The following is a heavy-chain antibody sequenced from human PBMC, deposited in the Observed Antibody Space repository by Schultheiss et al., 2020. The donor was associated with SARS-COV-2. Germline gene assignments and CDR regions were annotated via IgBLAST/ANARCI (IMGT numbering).Heavy chain of an antibody. CDR1: GYTFTSYD. Sequence: ASVKVSRKASGYTFTSYDINWVRQATGQGLEWMGWMNPDSGNTGYAQKFQGRVTITRNTSISTAYMELSSLRSEDTAVYYCARGQTGFSSSWSRIVGATRYWFGPWGQGTLVTVSS. CDR3: ARGQTGFSSSWSRIVGATRYWFGP. D-gene: IGHD1-26*01. CDR2: MNPDSGNT. J-gene: IGHJ5*02. V-gene: IGHV1-8*03.